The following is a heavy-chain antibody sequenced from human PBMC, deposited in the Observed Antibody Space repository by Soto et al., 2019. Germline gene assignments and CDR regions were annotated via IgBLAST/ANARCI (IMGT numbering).Heavy chain of an antibody. D-gene: IGHD6-13*01. CDR2: IIPILGIA. V-gene: IGHV1-69*02. CDR3: ARVKYNGAAGRDY. J-gene: IGHJ4*02. CDR1: GGTFSSYT. Sequence: QVQLVQSGAEVKKPGSSVKVSCKASGGTFSSYTISWVRQAPGQGLEWMGRIIPILGIANYAQKFQGRVTITADKSTSTAYMELSSLRSEDTGVYYCARVKYNGAAGRDYWGQGTLVTVSS.